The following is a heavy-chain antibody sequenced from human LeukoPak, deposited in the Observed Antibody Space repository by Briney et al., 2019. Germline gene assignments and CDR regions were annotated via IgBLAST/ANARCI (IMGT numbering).Heavy chain of an antibody. J-gene: IGHJ4*02. CDR3: TRTDLYLPGYYFDY. D-gene: IGHD2-8*01. V-gene: IGHV3-49*03. Sequence: GGSLRLSCTASGFTFGDYAMSWFRQAPGKGLEWVGFIRSKAYGGTTEYAASVKGRFTISRDDSKSIAYLQMNSLKTEDTAVYYCTRTDLYLPGYYFDYWGQGTLVTVSS. CDR1: GFTFGDYA. CDR2: IRSKAYGGTT.